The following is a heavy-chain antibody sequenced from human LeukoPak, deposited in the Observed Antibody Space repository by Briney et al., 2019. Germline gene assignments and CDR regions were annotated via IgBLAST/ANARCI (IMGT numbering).Heavy chain of an antibody. CDR3: AKDSGDTSGNWFDP. V-gene: IGHV3-23*01. J-gene: IGHJ5*02. D-gene: IGHD6-19*01. CDR1: GFTFSSYA. Sequence: PGRSLNLSCAASGFTFSSYAMSWVRQAPGKGLEWVSSISGSGGITYYTDSVKGRFTISRDNSKNTLFLQMNSLRAEDTAVYYCAKDSGDTSGNWFDPWGQGTLVTVSS. CDR2: ISGSGGIT.